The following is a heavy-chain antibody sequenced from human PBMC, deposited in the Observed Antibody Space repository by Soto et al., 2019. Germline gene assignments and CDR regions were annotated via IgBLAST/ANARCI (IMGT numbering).Heavy chain of an antibody. Sequence: QVQLVQSGAEVKKPGSSVKVSCKASGGTFSSYAISWVRQAPAQGLEWMGGIIPIFGTANYAQKFQGRVTITADESTSTAYMELSSLRSEDTAVYYCARVIAVAGVYYFDYWGQGTLVTVSS. V-gene: IGHV1-69*01. J-gene: IGHJ4*02. CDR3: ARVIAVAGVYYFDY. D-gene: IGHD6-19*01. CDR2: IIPIFGTA. CDR1: GGTFSSYA.